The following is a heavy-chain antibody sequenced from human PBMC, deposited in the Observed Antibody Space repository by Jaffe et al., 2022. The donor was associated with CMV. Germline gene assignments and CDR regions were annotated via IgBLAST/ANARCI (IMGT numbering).Heavy chain of an antibody. Sequence: QITLKESGPTLVKPTQTLTLTCTFSGFSLSTSGVGVGWIRQPPGKALEWLALIYWNDDKRYSPSLKSRLTITKDTSKNQVVLTMTNMDPVDTATYYCAHRPPYYDILTGYYTAPSYYFDYWGQGTLVTVSS. J-gene: IGHJ4*02. CDR3: AHRPPYYDILTGYYTAPSYYFDY. CDR1: GFSLSTSGVG. D-gene: IGHD3-9*01. V-gene: IGHV2-5*01. CDR2: IYWNDDK.